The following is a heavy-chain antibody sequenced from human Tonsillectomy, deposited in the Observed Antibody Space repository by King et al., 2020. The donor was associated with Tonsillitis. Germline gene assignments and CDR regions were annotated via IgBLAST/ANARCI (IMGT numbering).Heavy chain of an antibody. D-gene: IGHD3-22*01. Sequence: QLVQSGGGLVKPGGSLRLSCAASGFTFSDYYMSWIHQAPGKGLEWVSYISSSGSTIYYADSVKGRFTISRDNAKNSLYLQMNSLGAEDTAVYYCAGDVTHSSGYMHDAFDIWGQGTMVTVSS. CDR3: AGDVTHSSGYMHDAFDI. V-gene: IGHV3-11*01. J-gene: IGHJ3*02. CDR1: GFTFSDYY. CDR2: ISSSGSTI.